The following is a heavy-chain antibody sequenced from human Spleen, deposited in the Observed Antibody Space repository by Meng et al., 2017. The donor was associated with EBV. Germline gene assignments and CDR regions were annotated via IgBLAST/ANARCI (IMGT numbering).Heavy chain of an antibody. Sequence: QVQVWQAGAEVKRPGPSLKVACKTSGGPFSSDAISWVRQAPGQGLEWLGGLIPMFGAPNYAQKFQGRVTITADESTSTHYMELSSLRSEDTAVYYCASESGRGYTPDYWGQGTLVTVSS. CDR3: ASESGRGYTPDY. CDR1: GGPFSSDA. J-gene: IGHJ4*02. CDR2: LIPMFGAP. D-gene: IGHD3-10*01. V-gene: IGHV1-69*12.